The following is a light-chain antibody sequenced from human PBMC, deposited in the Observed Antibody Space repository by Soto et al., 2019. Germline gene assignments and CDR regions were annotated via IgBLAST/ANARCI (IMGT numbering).Light chain of an antibody. J-gene: IGKJ3*01. CDR3: QKINSYPL. CDR1: QGISSY. Sequence: DIQLTQSPSFLSASVGDRVTITCRASQGISSYLAWYQQKPGKAPKLLIYAASTLQSGVPSRFSGSGSGTEFTLTISSLQPEDFATYYCQKINSYPLFGPGTKVDIK. CDR2: AAS. V-gene: IGKV1-9*01.